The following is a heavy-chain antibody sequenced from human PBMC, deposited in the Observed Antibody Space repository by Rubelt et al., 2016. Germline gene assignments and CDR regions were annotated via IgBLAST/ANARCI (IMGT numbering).Heavy chain of an antibody. V-gene: IGHV5-10-1*03. Sequence: EVQLVQSGAEVKKPGESLRISCKGSGYRFSNFWISWVRQMPGKGLEWMGRIDPSDSYTNYSASFQGHVTFSADKSISPAYLQWSSLKASDTAMYYCARDMDGLDVWGQGTTVTVSS. J-gene: IGHJ6*02. CDR1: GYRFSNFW. D-gene: IGHD2-15*01. CDR3: ARDMDGLDV. CDR2: IDPSDSYT.